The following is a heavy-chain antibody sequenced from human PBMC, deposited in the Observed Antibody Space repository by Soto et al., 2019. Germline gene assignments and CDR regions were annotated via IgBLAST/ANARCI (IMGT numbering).Heavy chain of an antibody. Sequence: PAETLSLTWTVSGGSLSRGGYSWSWIRQPPGKGLEWIGYIYHSGSTYYNPSLKSRVTISVDRSKNQFSLKLSSVTAADTAVYYCARVPGPWGQGTLVTVSS. V-gene: IGHV4-30-2*01. CDR2: IYHSGST. CDR1: GGSLSRGGYS. J-gene: IGHJ5*02. CDR3: ARVPGP.